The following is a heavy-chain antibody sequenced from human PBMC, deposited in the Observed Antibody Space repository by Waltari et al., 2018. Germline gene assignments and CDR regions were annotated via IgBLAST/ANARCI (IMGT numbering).Heavy chain of an antibody. J-gene: IGHJ5*02. CDR3: AKGPAARTNWFDP. D-gene: IGHD2-2*01. Sequence: VQLLESGGGLVQPGGSLRLSCAASGFTFSSYDMSWVRQAPGKGREWVSVIGSSGRNTYYADSVKGRFTISRDDSKNTLYLQMNSLRAEDTAVYYCAKGPAARTNWFDPWGQGTLVTVSS. CDR2: IGSSGRNT. CDR1: GFTFSSYD. V-gene: IGHV3-23*01.